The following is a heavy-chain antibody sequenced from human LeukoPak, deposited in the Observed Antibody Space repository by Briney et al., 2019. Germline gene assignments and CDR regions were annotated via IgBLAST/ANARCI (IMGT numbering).Heavy chain of an antibody. D-gene: IGHD3-3*01. Sequence: GGSLRLSCAASGFTFSSYAMSWVRQAPGKGLEWVSAISGSGGSTYYADSVKGRFTISRDNSKNTLYLQMNSLRVEDTAVYYCAKALLRYNWFDPWGQGTLVTVSS. CDR2: ISGSGGST. CDR1: GFTFSSYA. CDR3: AKALLRYNWFDP. V-gene: IGHV3-23*01. J-gene: IGHJ5*02.